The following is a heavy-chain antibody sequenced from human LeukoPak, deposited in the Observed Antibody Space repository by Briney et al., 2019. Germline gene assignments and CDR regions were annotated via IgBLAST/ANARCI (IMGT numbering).Heavy chain of an antibody. CDR3: ARGVIAAAGEANFDY. Sequence: GESLKISCKGSGYSFTSYWIGWVRQMPGKGLEWMGIIYPGDSDTRYSPSFQGQVTISADKSISTAYLQWSSLKASDTAMYYCARGVIAAAGEANFDYWGQGTLVTVSS. CDR2: IYPGDSDT. J-gene: IGHJ4*02. CDR1: GYSFTSYW. V-gene: IGHV5-51*01. D-gene: IGHD6-13*01.